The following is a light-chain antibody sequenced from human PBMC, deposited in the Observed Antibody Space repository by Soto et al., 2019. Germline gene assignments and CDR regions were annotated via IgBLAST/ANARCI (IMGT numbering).Light chain of an antibody. V-gene: IGKV3-20*01. CDR3: QQYYGTWT. Sequence: EIVLTQSPGTLSLSPGERATLSCTAIQSVSSIYLAWYQQKPGQAPMLVIYSASNRATGVPDKFSGSGSGTVFSLTIIRVEPEDLAWYDCQQYYGTWTFGQGTKVEFK. J-gene: IGKJ1*01. CDR1: QSVSSIY. CDR2: SAS.